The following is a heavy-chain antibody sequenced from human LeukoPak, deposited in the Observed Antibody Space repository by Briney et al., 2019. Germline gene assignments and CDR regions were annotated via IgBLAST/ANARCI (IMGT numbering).Heavy chain of an antibody. CDR2: ITSGSSHI. Sequence: PGGSLRLSCAASGFTFSSYNMNWVRQTPGQGLEWVSSITSGSSHIYYAESVKGRFTISRDNSKNTLYLQMNSLRAEDTAVYYCANLLSRLRTFDPWGQGTLVTVSS. CDR3: ANLLSRLRTFDP. V-gene: IGHV3-21*04. CDR1: GFTFSSYN. D-gene: IGHD3-3*01. J-gene: IGHJ5*02.